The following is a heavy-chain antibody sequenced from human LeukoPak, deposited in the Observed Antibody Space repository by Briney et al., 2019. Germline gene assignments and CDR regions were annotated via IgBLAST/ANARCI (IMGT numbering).Heavy chain of an antibody. Sequence: GGSLRLSCAASGFTFSSYAMSWVRQAPGKGLEWVSAISGSGGSTYYADSVKGRFTISRDNSKNTLYLQMNSLRAEDTAVYYCVKVQDQRRSYYYYMDVWGKGTTVTVSS. J-gene: IGHJ6*03. CDR2: ISGSGGST. D-gene: IGHD2-2*01. V-gene: IGHV3-23*01. CDR3: VKVQDQRRSYYYYMDV. CDR1: GFTFSSYA.